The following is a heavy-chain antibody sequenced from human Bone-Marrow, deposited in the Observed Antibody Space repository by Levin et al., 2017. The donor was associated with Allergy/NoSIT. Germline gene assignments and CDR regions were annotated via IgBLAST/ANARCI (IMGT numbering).Heavy chain of an antibody. CDR3: ARVPSGSFFDY. Sequence: SGPTLVKPTQTLTLTCAFSGFSLDTRGMCVTWVRQPPGKALEWVALIDWENNKYNNTSLETRVTISKDTSKNQVVLRMTNMGPMDTATYFCARVPSGSFFDYWGQGIVVTVSS. CDR2: IDWENNK. CDR1: GFSLDTRGMC. J-gene: IGHJ4*02. V-gene: IGHV2-70*20. D-gene: IGHD3-10*01.